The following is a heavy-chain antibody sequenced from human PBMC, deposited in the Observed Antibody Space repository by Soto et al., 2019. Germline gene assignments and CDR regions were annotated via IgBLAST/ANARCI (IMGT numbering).Heavy chain of an antibody. D-gene: IGHD3-10*01. CDR2: IYYSGST. CDR3: ARVWGGAFDI. CDR1: GGSISSGGYS. Sequence: ETLSLTCTVSGGSISSGGYSWSWIRQHPGKGLEWIGYIYYSGSTNYNPSLKSRVTISVDTSKNQFSLKLSSVTAADTAVYYCARVWGGAFDIWGQGTMVTVSS. J-gene: IGHJ3*02. V-gene: IGHV4-61*08.